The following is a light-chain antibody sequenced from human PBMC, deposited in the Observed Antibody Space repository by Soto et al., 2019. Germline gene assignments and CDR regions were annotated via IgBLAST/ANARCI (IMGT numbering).Light chain of an antibody. Sequence: EIVMTQSPATLSVSPGERATLSCRASQTVTGALAWYQQKPGQAPRLLLYGASTRATGVPARFSGSGSGTDFSLTISSLQSEDFAVYYGQQYNDWPPYTFGQGTNVEIK. CDR1: QTVTGA. CDR3: QQYNDWPPYT. V-gene: IGKV3-15*01. CDR2: GAS. J-gene: IGKJ2*01.